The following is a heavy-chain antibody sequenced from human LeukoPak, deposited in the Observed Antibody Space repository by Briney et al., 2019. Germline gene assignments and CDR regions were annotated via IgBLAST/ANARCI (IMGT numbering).Heavy chain of an antibody. CDR3: ARDHYDILTGYLYHFDY. D-gene: IGHD3-9*01. J-gene: IGHJ4*02. V-gene: IGHV1-18*01. CDR2: ISAYNGNT. CDR1: GYTFTSYG. Sequence: ASVKVSCKASGYTFTSYGISWVRQAPGQGLEWMGWISAYNGNTNYAQELQGRVTMTTDTSTSTAYMELRSLRSDDTAVYYCARDHYDILTGYLYHFDYWGQGTLVTVSS.